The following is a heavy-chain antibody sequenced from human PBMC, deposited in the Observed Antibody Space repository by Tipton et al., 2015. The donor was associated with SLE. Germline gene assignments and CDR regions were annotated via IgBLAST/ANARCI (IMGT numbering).Heavy chain of an antibody. CDR3: VREKGPKDAFDI. CDR1: GFTFSSYG. J-gene: IGHJ3*02. CDR2: IWYDGSNK. V-gene: IGHV3-33*08. Sequence: RSLRLSCAASGFTFSSYGMHWVRQAPGKGLEWVAVIWYDGSNKYYADSVQGRFTISRDNLKNTLYLQMNTLRAEDTAVYYCVREKGPKDAFDIWGQGTIVTVSP.